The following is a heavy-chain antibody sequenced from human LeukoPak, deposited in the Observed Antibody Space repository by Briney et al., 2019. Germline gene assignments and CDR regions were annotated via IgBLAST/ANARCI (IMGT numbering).Heavy chain of an antibody. J-gene: IGHJ5*02. CDR2: INSDGINT. CDR3: ARDLGQYYDTSDNWFDP. Sequence: PGGSLRLSCAASGFTFSNYWMHWVRQAPGKGLVSVSRINSDGINTSYADSVKGRFTISRDNAKNTLNLQMNSLRAEDTAVYYCARDLGQYYDTSDNWFDPWGQGTLVTVSS. V-gene: IGHV3-74*01. D-gene: IGHD3-22*01. CDR1: GFTFSNYW.